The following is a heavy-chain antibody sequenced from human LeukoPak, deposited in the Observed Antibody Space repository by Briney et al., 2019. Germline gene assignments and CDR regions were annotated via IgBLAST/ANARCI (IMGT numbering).Heavy chain of an antibody. V-gene: IGHV3-64*01. CDR3: ARPKYCSSTSCFDFDY. D-gene: IGHD2-2*01. J-gene: IGHJ4*02. Sequence: GGSLRLSCAASGFTFSSYAMHWVRQAPGKGLEYVSAISSNGGSTYYANSVKGRFTISRDNSKNTLYLQMGSLRAEGMAVYYCARPKYCSSTSCFDFDYWGQGTLVTVSS. CDR1: GFTFSSYA. CDR2: ISSNGGST.